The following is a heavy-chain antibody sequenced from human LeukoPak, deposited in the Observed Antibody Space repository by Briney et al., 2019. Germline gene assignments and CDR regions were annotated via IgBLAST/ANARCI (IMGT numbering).Heavy chain of an antibody. CDR2: IIPIFGTA. V-gene: IGHV1-69*13. Sequence: ASVKVSCKASGGTFSSYAISWVRQAPGQGLEWMGGIIPIFGTANYAQKFQGRVTITADESTSTAYMELSSLRSEDTAVYYCARDGAHDSSGYYDYWGQGTLVTVSS. D-gene: IGHD3-22*01. CDR1: GGTFSSYA. J-gene: IGHJ4*02. CDR3: ARDGAHDSSGYYDY.